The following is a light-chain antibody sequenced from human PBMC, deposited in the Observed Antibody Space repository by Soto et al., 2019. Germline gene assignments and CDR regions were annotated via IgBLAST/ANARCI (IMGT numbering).Light chain of an antibody. CDR1: QSVSSN. V-gene: IGKV3-15*01. J-gene: IGKJ2*01. CDR3: QQYARPPFA. Sequence: ERVMTQSPATLSVSPGERVTLSCRASQSVSSNLAWYQQKPGQAPRLLIYSAFFRATGIPARFSGSGSGTEFTLTISSLQSEDFAVYYCQQYARPPFAFGQGTKVEIK. CDR2: SAF.